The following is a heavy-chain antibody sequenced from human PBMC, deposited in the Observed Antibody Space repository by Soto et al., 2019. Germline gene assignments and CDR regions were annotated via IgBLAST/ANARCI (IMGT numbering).Heavy chain of an antibody. J-gene: IGHJ4*02. CDR3: AKGSSGWYERFDY. V-gene: IGHV3-23*01. D-gene: IGHD6-19*01. CDR1: GFTFSSYA. CDR2: ISGSGGST. Sequence: EVQLLESGGGLVQPGGSLRLSCAASGFTFSSYAMSWVRQAPGKGLEWVSAISGSGGSTYYADSVKGRFTISRDNSKNTLYLQMNSLRAEHTAVYYCAKGSSGWYERFDYWGQGTLVTVSS.